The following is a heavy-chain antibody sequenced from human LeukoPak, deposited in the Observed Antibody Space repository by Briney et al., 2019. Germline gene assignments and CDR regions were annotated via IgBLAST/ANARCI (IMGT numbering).Heavy chain of an antibody. CDR2: MNPNSGNT. Sequence: GASVMVSCKASGYTFTSYDINWVRQAPGQGLEWMGWMNPNSGNTGYAQKFQGRVTMTRNTSISTAYMEQSSLRSEDTAVYYCARGLEDFWSGYYFRQYGMDVWGQGTTVTVSS. J-gene: IGHJ6*02. V-gene: IGHV1-8*01. CDR1: GYTFTSYD. CDR3: ARGLEDFWSGYYFRQYGMDV. D-gene: IGHD3-3*01.